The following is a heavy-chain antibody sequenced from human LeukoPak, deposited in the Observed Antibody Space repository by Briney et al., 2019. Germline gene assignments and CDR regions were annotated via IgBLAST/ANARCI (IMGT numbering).Heavy chain of an antibody. CDR1: GFTSGSNE. CDR2: MNSSGSTI. D-gene: IGHD1-14*01. Sequence: GGSLRPSCVASGFTSGSNEMIWVRQPQGRGRGWFSYMNSSGSTIYYAASVKGRFTLSRDKAKNSLYLQMNSLRAEDTAVYYCAREGTGYYGMDVWGQGTTVTVYS. J-gene: IGHJ6*02. CDR3: AREGTGYYGMDV. V-gene: IGHV3-48*03.